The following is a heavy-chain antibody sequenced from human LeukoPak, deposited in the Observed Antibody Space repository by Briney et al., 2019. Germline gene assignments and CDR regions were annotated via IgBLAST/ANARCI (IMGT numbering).Heavy chain of an antibody. D-gene: IGHD3-10*01. J-gene: IGHJ4*02. CDR3: ARDRGPNTFDH. CDR1: GFAFSNYW. Sequence: GGSLRLSCAASGFAFSNYWLGWVRQAPGRGLEWVANMKQDGSEEYYVESVRGRFTISRDNAKNSLYLRMNSLRVEDTGVYYCARDRGPNTFDHWGQGTLVTVSS. CDR2: MKQDGSEE. V-gene: IGHV3-7*01.